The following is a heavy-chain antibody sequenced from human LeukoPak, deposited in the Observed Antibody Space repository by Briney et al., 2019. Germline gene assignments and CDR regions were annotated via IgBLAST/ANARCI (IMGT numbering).Heavy chain of an antibody. Sequence: SETLSLTCAVSGGSFSDYWWSWIRQPPGKGLEWIGYIYYSGSTNYNPSLKSRVTISVDTSKNQFSLKLPSLRTADTAVYYCARSAANGAFDIWGQGTMVTVSS. CDR3: ARSAANGAFDI. D-gene: IGHD2-15*01. CDR1: GGSFSDYW. CDR2: IYYSGST. J-gene: IGHJ3*02. V-gene: IGHV4-59*01.